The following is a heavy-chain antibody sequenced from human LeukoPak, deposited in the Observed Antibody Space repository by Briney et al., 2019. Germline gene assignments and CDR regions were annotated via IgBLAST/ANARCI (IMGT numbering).Heavy chain of an antibody. J-gene: IGHJ4*02. Sequence: ASVKVSCKASGYTFTRYGISWARQAPGQGLQWLGWISASNGNTNYAQKFRDRVTMSTDTSTSTAYMELRSLRSDDTAVYYCARERGFTRWFGELSPAHFDYWGQGTLVTVSS. CDR2: ISASNGNT. CDR3: ARERGFTRWFGELSPAHFDY. D-gene: IGHD3-10*01. V-gene: IGHV1-18*01. CDR1: GYTFTRYG.